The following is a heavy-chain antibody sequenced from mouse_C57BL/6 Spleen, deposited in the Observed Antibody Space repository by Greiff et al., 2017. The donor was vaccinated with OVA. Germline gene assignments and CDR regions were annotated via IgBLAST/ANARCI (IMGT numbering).Heavy chain of an antibody. Sequence: EVKLMESGGGLVKPGGSLKLSCAASGFTFSDYGMHWVRQAPEKGLEWVAYISSGSSTIYYADTVKGRFTISRDNAKNTLFLQMTSLRSEDTAMYYCASVYGNCRSWFAYWGQGTLVTVSA. CDR2: ISSGSSTI. D-gene: IGHD2-1*01. CDR1: GFTFSDYG. CDR3: ASVYGNCRSWFAY. V-gene: IGHV5-17*01. J-gene: IGHJ3*01.